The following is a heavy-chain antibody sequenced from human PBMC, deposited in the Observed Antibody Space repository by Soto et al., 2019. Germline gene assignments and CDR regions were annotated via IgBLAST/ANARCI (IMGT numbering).Heavy chain of an antibody. CDR2: IYYSGST. Sequence: QVQLQESGLGLVKPSETLSLTCTVSGGSISSYYWSWIRQPPGKGLEWIGYIYYSGSTNYNPSLKSRVTISVDTSKNQFSLKLSSVTAADTAVYYCARSWIQPPYYYYGMDVWGQGTTVTVSS. D-gene: IGHD5-18*01. CDR1: GGSISSYY. J-gene: IGHJ6*02. CDR3: ARSWIQPPYYYYGMDV. V-gene: IGHV4-59*08.